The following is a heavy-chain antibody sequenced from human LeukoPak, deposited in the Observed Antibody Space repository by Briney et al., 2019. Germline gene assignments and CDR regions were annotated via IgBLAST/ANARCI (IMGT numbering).Heavy chain of an antibody. CDR2: INHSGST. CDR3: ARGLMVRGVIPFDY. Sequence: PSETLSLTCAVYGGSSSGYYWSWIRQPPGKGLEWIGEINHSGSTNYNPSLKSRVTISVDTSKNQFSLKLSSVTAADTAVYYCARGLMVRGVIPFDYWGQGTLVTVSS. J-gene: IGHJ4*02. V-gene: IGHV4-34*01. D-gene: IGHD3-10*01. CDR1: GGSSSGYY.